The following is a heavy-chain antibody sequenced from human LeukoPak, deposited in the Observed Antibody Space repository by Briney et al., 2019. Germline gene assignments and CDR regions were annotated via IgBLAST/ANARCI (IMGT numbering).Heavy chain of an antibody. V-gene: IGHV4-4*07. CDR2: ISTTETT. J-gene: IGHJ5*02. CDR1: GGSISSYF. Sequence: SETLSLTCTVSGGSISSYFWTWIRQPAGKGLEWIGRISTTETTHYSPSLKNRVNMSVDTSKNQFSLKMTSVTAADTAIHYCAREDSASGRGPGSWGQGTLVTVSS. CDR3: AREDSASGRGPGS. D-gene: IGHD3-10*01.